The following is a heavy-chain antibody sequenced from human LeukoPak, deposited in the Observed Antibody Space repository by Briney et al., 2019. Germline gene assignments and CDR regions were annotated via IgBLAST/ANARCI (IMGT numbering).Heavy chain of an antibody. V-gene: IGHV4-4*02. CDR1: GGSISSSNW. J-gene: IGHJ4*02. CDR2: IYYIGST. Sequence: PSGTLSLTCAVSGGSISSSNWWSWVRQPPGRGLEWVGSIYYIGSTYSNPSLKSRVTLSVDTSTNQFSLKLSSATAADTAVYYCARLFAVVTRFFDYWGQGTVVTVSS. CDR3: ARLFAVVTRFFDY. D-gene: IGHD3-3*01.